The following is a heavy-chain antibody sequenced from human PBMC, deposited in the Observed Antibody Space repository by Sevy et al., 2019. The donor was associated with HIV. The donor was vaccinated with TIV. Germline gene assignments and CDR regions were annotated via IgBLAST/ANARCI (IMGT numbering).Heavy chain of an antibody. V-gene: IGHV3-74*01. CDR3: ATPLGSRSYNSPDAEYFQH. D-gene: IGHD3-10*01. CDR2: INSDGSST. J-gene: IGHJ1*01. CDR1: GFTFSSYW. Sequence: GGSLRLSCVASGFTFSSYWMHWVRQAPGKGLVWVSRINSDGSSTRYADSVKGRFTISRDNVKNTVSLQMNSLRAEDTAVYYCATPLGSRSYNSPDAEYFQHWGQGTLVTVSS.